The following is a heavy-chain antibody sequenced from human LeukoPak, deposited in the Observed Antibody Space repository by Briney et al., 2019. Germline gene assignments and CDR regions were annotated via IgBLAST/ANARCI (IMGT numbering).Heavy chain of an antibody. D-gene: IGHD6-19*01. V-gene: IGHV5-51*01. CDR2: IYPGDSDT. CDR1: GYSFTSYW. Sequence: GESLKISCKGSGYSFTSYWIGWVRQMPGKGLEWMGIIYPGDSDTRYSPSFQGQVTISADKSISTAYLQWSSLKASDTAMYYCARLEESTSSGWYWGDYWGQGTLVTVSS. J-gene: IGHJ4*02. CDR3: ARLEESTSSGWYWGDY.